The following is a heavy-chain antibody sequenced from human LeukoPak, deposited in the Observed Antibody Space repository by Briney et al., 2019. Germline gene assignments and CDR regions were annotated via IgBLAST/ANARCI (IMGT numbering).Heavy chain of an antibody. CDR1: GFTFSGSA. J-gene: IGHJ6*02. D-gene: IGHD3-3*01. CDR2: IRSKANSYAT. CDR3: NSGYDFWSGAYYYGMDV. V-gene: IGHV3-73*01. Sequence: PGGSLKLSCAASGFTFSGSAMHWVRQASGKGLEWVGRIRSKANSYATAYAASVKGRFTISRDDSKNTAYLQMNSLKTEDTAVYYCNSGYDFWSGAYYYGMDVWGQGPRSPSP.